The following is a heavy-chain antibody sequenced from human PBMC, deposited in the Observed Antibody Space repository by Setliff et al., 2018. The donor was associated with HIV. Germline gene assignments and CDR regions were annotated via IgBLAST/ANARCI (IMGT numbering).Heavy chain of an antibody. CDR2: IYYNGRT. CDR3: VRERRRSPLSYGLDV. CDR1: GGSISSGGYY. Sequence: SETLSLPCTVSGGSISSGGYYWNWIRQYPVKGLEWIGHIYYNGRTLFNPALGTRLNMSVDTSENQFSLHLNSVTAADTAVYYCVRERRRSPLSYGLDVWGQGTTVTVSS. V-gene: IGHV4-31*03. J-gene: IGHJ6*02.